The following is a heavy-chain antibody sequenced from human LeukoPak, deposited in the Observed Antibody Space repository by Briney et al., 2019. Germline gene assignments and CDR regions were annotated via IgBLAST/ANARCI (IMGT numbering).Heavy chain of an antibody. CDR3: AKAYYDFWSAKDY. CDR2: ISGSGGST. J-gene: IGHJ4*02. V-gene: IGHV3-23*01. D-gene: IGHD3-3*01. CDR1: GFTVSSNY. Sequence: PGGSLRLSCAASGFTVSSNYMSWVRQAPGKGLEWVSAISGSGGSTYYADSVKGRFTISRDNSKNTLYLQMNSLRAEDTAVYYCAKAYYDFWSAKDYWGQGTLVTVSS.